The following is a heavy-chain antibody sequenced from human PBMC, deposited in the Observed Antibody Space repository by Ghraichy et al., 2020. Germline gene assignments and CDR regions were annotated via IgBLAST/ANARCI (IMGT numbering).Heavy chain of an antibody. CDR3: AHRPPDEYPAPFDP. V-gene: IGHV2-5*02. CDR2: IYWDDDK. Sequence: SGPTLVKPTQTLTLTCTFSGFSLSTSGVGVGWIRQPPGKALEWLALIYWDDDKRYSPSLKSRLTITKDTSKNQVVLTMTNMDPVDTATYYCAHRPPDEYPAPFDPWGQGTLVTVSS. J-gene: IGHJ5*02. D-gene: IGHD2/OR15-2a*01. CDR1: GFSLSTSGVG.